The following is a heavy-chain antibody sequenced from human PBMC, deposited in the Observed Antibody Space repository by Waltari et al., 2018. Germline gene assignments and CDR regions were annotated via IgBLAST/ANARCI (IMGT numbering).Heavy chain of an antibody. CDR3: ARDQQQLVDY. D-gene: IGHD6-13*01. Sequence: QLQLQESGPGLVKPSETLSLTCTVSGGSISSSSYSWGWIRQPPGKGLEWIGSIYYSGSTYYNPSLKSRVTISVDTSKNQFSLKLSSVTAADTAVYYCARDQQQLVDYWGQGTLVTVSS. CDR2: IYYSGST. J-gene: IGHJ4*02. V-gene: IGHV4-39*07. CDR1: GGSISSSSYS.